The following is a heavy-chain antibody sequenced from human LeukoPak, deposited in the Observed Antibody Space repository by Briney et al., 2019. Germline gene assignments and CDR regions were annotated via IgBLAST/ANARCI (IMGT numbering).Heavy chain of an antibody. V-gene: IGHV1-24*01. D-gene: IGHD5-18*01. Sequence: ASVKVSCKVSGYTLSEISMYWVRQAPGKGLEWMGGTDREDGQTIYAQKFQGRVTMTEDTSTDTAYMEVSRLTSEDTAFYYCATVGYSYGAFDYWGQGTLVTVSS. CDR1: GYTLSEIS. CDR2: TDREDGQT. CDR3: ATVGYSYGAFDY. J-gene: IGHJ4*02.